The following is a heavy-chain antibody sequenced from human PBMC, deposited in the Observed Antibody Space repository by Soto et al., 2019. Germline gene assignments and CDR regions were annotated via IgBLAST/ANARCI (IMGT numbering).Heavy chain of an antibody. Sequence: ASVKVSCKVSGYTFTDYYMHWVQQAPGKGLEWMGLVDPEDGETIYAEKFQGRVTITADTSTDTAYMELSSLRSEDTAVYYCATEKVFDSSGDQYFDYWGQGTLVTVSS. CDR3: ATEKVFDSSGDQYFDY. D-gene: IGHD3-22*01. CDR1: GYTFTDYY. V-gene: IGHV1-69-2*01. CDR2: VDPEDGET. J-gene: IGHJ4*02.